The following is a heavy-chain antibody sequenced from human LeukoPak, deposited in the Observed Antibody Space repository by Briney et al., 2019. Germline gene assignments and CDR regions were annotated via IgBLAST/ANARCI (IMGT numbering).Heavy chain of an antibody. Sequence: GGSLRLSCAASGFAFSIYWMSWVRQAPGRGREGVATITQDGSAKYSLDSVKGRFTLSRDNTKNSLYLQMTNLRAEDTAVYYCARGERAAVTAFDYWGQGTLVTVSS. CDR3: ARGERAAVTAFDY. D-gene: IGHD2-21*02. CDR1: GFAFSIYW. V-gene: IGHV3-7*04. J-gene: IGHJ4*02. CDR2: ITQDGSAK.